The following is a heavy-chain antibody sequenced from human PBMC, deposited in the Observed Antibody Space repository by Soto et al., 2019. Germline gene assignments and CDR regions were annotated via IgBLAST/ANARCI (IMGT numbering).Heavy chain of an antibody. CDR3: ARTYSSRLNWFDP. CDR1: GGSISSSSYY. J-gene: IGHJ5*02. CDR2: IYYSGST. Sequence: SETLSLTCTVSGGSISSSSYYWGWIRQPPGKGLEWIGSIYYSGSTYYNPSLKSRVTISVDTSKNQFSLKLSSVTAADTAVYYCARTYSSRLNWFDPWGQGTLVTVSS. V-gene: IGHV4-39*01. D-gene: IGHD6-13*01.